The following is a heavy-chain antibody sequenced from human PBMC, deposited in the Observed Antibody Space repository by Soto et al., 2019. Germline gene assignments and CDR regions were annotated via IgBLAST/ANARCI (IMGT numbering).Heavy chain of an antibody. D-gene: IGHD2-15*01. J-gene: IGHJ6*02. CDR2: IHYRGST. V-gene: IGHV4-31*03. CDR3: ARVRDSFGLDL. Sequence: PSETLSLTCNVSGGSITGAYYWNWIRQHPGKGLEWIGSIHYRGSTYYNPSLKSRITISLERSNNQFSLKLSSVTAADTAVYYCARVRDSFGLDLWGQGTTVT. CDR1: GGSITGAYY.